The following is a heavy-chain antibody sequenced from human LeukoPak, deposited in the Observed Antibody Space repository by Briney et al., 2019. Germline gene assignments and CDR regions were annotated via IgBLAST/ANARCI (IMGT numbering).Heavy chain of an antibody. CDR2: IIPIFGTA. CDR1: GGTFSSYA. J-gene: IGHJ4*02. Sequence: LAASVKVSCKASGGTFSSYAISWVRQAPGQGLEWMGGIIPIFGTANYAQKFQGRVTITTDESTSTAYMELSSLRSEDTAVYYRAAHYYDSSGYFDYWGQGTLVTVSS. V-gene: IGHV1-69*05. D-gene: IGHD3-22*01. CDR3: AAHYYDSSGYFDY.